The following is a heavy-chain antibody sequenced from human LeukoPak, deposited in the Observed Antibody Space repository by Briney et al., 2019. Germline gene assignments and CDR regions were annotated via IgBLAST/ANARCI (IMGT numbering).Heavy chain of an antibody. CDR3: ARGPYTSGVYRLDY. CDR1: GFTFGSYW. D-gene: IGHD6-19*01. V-gene: IGHV3-74*01. CDR2: IKTDGTTT. Sequence: GGSLRPSCAASGFTFGSYWMHWVRQAPGEGLVWVSRIKTDGTTTNYADSVKGRFTVSRDNAKNTLYLQMNSLRAEDTAVYYCARGPYTSGVYRLDYWGQGTLVTVSS. J-gene: IGHJ4*02.